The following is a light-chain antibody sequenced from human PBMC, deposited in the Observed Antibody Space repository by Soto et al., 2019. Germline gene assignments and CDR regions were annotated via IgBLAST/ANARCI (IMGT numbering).Light chain of an antibody. CDR2: GAS. J-gene: IGKJ2*01. CDR1: QSVTSSY. Sequence: EIVLTQSPGTLSLSPGERATLSCRASQSVTSSYLAWYQHKRGQAPRLLIYGASSRATGIPDRFGGSGSGPDFTLTISRLEPEDFATYYCQQSYSTPHTFGQGTKLEIK. V-gene: IGKV3-20*01. CDR3: QQSYSTPHT.